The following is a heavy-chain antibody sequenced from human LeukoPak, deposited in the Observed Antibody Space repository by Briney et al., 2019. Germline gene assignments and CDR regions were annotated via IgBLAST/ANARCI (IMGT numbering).Heavy chain of an antibody. CDR3: ARGVVVVVAATRVSWFDP. V-gene: IGHV4-34*01. CDR2: INHSGST. J-gene: IGHJ5*02. D-gene: IGHD2-15*01. Sequence: PSETLSLTCAVYGGSFSGYYWSWIRQPPGKGLEWIGEINHSGSTNYNPSLKSRVTISVDTSKNQFSLKLSSVTAADTAVYYCARGVVVVVAATRVSWFDPWGQGTLVTVSS. CDR1: GGSFSGYY.